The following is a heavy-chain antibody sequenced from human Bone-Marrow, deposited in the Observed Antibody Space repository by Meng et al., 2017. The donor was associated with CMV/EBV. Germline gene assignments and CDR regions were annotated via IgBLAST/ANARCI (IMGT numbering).Heavy chain of an antibody. CDR2: INSDGSRT. CDR3: ARGGYDYYGMDV. J-gene: IGHJ6*02. V-gene: IGHV3-74*01. Sequence: GESLKISCAASGFTFSSYWMHWVRQAPGKGLVWVSRINSDGSRTSYADSVKGRFTISRDNAKNTLYLQMNSLRAEDTAVYYCARGGYDYYGMDVWGQGTTVTVSS. CDR1: GFTFSSYW.